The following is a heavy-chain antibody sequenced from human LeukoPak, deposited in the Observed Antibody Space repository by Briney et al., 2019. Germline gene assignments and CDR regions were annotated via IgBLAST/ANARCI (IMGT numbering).Heavy chain of an antibody. CDR2: IYYSGNT. J-gene: IGHJ4*02. CDR1: GGSISSNF. D-gene: IGHD2-21*02. V-gene: IGHV4-59*01. Sequence: SETLSLTCTVSGGSISSNFWSWIRQPPGKGLVWIGYIYYSGNTNYNPSLRSRVTISVDTSKNQFSLKLSSVTAADTAVYYCARAYCGDDCYSRYFDYWGQGTLVTVSS. CDR3: ARAYCGDDCYSRYFDY.